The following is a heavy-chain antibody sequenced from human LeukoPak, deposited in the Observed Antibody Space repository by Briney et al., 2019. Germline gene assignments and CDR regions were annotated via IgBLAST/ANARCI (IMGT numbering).Heavy chain of an antibody. CDR1: GFTFSDYW. J-gene: IGHJ4*02. D-gene: IGHD3-10*01. CDR2: IYSDVRRI. V-gene: IGHV3-74*01. CDR3: AKAGTSGSYYKSLDY. Sequence: GGSLRLSCAASGFTFSDYWMHWVRQAPGKGLEWVARIYSDVRRIKYADSVKGRFTISRDNSKNTLYLQMNSLRAEDTAVYYCAKAGTSGSYYKSLDYWGQGTLVTVSS.